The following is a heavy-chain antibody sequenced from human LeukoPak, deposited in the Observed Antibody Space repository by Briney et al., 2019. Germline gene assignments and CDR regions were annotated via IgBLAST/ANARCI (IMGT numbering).Heavy chain of an antibody. CDR3: ARGGPVRSSYRPTTPSDY. Sequence: ASVKVSCKASGYTFTDYYIHWVRQAPGQGLEWMGRVNPNSGGTNYAQKFQGRVTMTRDTSISTAYMELSRLRSDDTAVYYCARGGPVRSSYRPTTPSDYWGQGTLVTVSS. CDR1: GYTFTDYY. J-gene: IGHJ4*02. CDR2: VNPNSGGT. D-gene: IGHD3-16*02. V-gene: IGHV1-2*06.